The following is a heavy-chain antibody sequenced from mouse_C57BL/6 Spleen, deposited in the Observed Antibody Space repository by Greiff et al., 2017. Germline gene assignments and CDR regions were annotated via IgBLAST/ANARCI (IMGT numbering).Heavy chain of an antibody. Sequence: VQLKQSGGGLVKPGGSLKLSCAASGFTFSDYGMHWVRQAPEKGLEWVAYISSGSSTIYYADTVKGRFTISRDNAKNTLFLQMTSLRSEDTAMYYCARPGDYDYFDYWGQGTTLTVSS. CDR3: ARPGDYDYFDY. CDR1: GFTFSDYG. V-gene: IGHV5-17*01. D-gene: IGHD2-4*01. CDR2: ISSGSSTI. J-gene: IGHJ2*01.